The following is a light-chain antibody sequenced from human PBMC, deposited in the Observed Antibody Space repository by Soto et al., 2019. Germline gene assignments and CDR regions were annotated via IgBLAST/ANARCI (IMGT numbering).Light chain of an antibody. CDR2: GAS. V-gene: IGKV3-15*01. J-gene: IGKJ1*01. CDR3: QQYNDNWPT. Sequence: EIVMTQYPDTLSVSPAETVTLSCRASQSVRTNLAWYQHKPGQSPRLLIYGASNRATGFPARFSGSGSGTEFTLTISSLQSEDFAVYYCQQYNDNWPTFGQGTKVDIK. CDR1: QSVRTN.